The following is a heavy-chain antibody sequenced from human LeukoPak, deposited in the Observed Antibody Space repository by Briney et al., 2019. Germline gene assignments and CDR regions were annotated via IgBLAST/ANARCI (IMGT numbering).Heavy chain of an antibody. D-gene: IGHD4-17*01. Sequence: GGSLRLSCAASGFTFSSYAMHWVRQAPGKGLEWVAVISYDGSNKYYADSVKGRFTISRDNSKNTLYLQMNSLRAEDTAVYYCAKAYGDYGGFDPWGQGTLVTVSS. CDR1: GFTFSSYA. V-gene: IGHV3-30*04. J-gene: IGHJ5*02. CDR3: AKAYGDYGGFDP. CDR2: ISYDGSNK.